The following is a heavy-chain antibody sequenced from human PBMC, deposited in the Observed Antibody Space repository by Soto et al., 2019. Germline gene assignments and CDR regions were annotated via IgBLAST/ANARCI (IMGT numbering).Heavy chain of an antibody. D-gene: IGHD3-3*01. J-gene: IGHJ4*02. CDR3: AKGRDYDFWSGYYYFDY. CDR1: GFIFSSDA. Sequence: GGSLRLSCAASGFIFSSDAMSWVRQAPGKGLEWVSAISGSGGSTYYADSVKGRFTISRDNSKNTLYLQMNSLRAEDTAVYYCAKGRDYDFWSGYYYFDYWGQGTLVTVS. V-gene: IGHV3-23*01. CDR2: ISGSGGST.